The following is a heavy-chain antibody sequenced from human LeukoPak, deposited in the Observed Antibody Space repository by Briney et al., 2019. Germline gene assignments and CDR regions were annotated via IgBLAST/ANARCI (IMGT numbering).Heavy chain of an antibody. J-gene: IGHJ5*02. CDR2: ISAYNGNI. Sequence: GPVKVSCKASGYTFTSYGISWVRQAPGQGLEWMGWISAYNGNINYAQKLQGRVTMTTDTSTSTAYMELRSLRSDDTAVYYCAREGPSITMVRGVTPMDWFDPWGQGTLVTVSS. CDR3: AREGPSITMVRGVTPMDWFDP. D-gene: IGHD3-10*01. V-gene: IGHV1-18*04. CDR1: GYTFTSYG.